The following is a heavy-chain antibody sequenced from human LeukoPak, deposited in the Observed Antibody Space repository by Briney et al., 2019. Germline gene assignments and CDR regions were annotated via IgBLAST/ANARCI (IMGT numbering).Heavy chain of an antibody. V-gene: IGHV4-30-4*01. Sequence: SETLSLTCTVSGGSISSGDYYWSWIRQPPGKGLEWIGYIYYSGSTYYNPSLRSRVTISVDTSKNQFSLKLSSVTAADTAVYYCARDTVTTDGWFDPWGQGTLVTVSS. CDR3: ARDTVTTDGWFDP. CDR1: GGSISSGDYY. J-gene: IGHJ5*02. D-gene: IGHD4-17*01. CDR2: IYYSGST.